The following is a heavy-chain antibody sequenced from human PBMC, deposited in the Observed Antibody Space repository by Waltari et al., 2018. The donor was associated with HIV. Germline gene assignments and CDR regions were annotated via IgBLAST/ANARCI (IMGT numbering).Heavy chain of an antibody. CDR1: GSTFSSSG. V-gene: IGHV3-33*01. CDR3: AREKVDTTMAVGYYFDY. Sequence: QVQLVESGGGVVQPGRSRRLSCAASGSTFSSSGMHWVRQAPGKGLEWVAVIWYDGSNKYYADSVKGRFTISRDNSKNTLYVQMNSLRAEDTAVYYCAREKVDTTMAVGYYFDYWGQGTLVTVSS. J-gene: IGHJ4*02. CDR2: IWYDGSNK. D-gene: IGHD5-18*01.